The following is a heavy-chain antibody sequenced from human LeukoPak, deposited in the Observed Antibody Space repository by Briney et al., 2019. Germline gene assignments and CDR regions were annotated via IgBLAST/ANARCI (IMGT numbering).Heavy chain of an antibody. Sequence: ASVKVSCKASGYTFTGYYMHWVRQAPGQGLEWMGWINPNSGGTNYAQKFQGRVTMTRDTFISTAYMELSRLRSDDTAVYYCARSYDILTGYYPSYYYYYGMDVWGQGATVTVSS. D-gene: IGHD3-9*01. CDR1: GYTFTGYY. J-gene: IGHJ6*02. CDR3: ARSYDILTGYYPSYYYYYGMDV. V-gene: IGHV1-2*02. CDR2: INPNSGGT.